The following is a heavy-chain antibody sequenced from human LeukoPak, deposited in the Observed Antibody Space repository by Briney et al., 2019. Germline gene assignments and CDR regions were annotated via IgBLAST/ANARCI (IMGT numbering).Heavy chain of an antibody. D-gene: IGHD6-13*01. CDR1: GSTFSDYY. V-gene: IGHV3-11*03. CDR2: ISSSSSYT. Sequence: PGGSLRLSCAASGSTFSDYYMSWIRQAPGKGLEWVSYISSSSSYTNYADSVKGRFTISRDNAKNSLYLQMNSLRAEDTAVYYCARPAVGRAAAGNRDYYFDYWGQGTLVTVSS. J-gene: IGHJ4*02. CDR3: ARPAVGRAAAGNRDYYFDY.